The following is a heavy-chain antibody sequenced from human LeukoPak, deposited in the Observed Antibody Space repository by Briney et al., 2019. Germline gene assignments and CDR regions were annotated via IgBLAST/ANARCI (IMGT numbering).Heavy chain of an antibody. Sequence: GESLKISCEASGYTFTHWWIGWVRQMPGKGLEWMGIISPGDSDTRYSPSFQGQVTILADKSINTAYLQWSSLRASDTAIYYCARQALSYYYGSGRVIYYYYYYMDVWGTGTTVTVSS. J-gene: IGHJ6*03. V-gene: IGHV5-51*01. CDR1: GYTFTHWW. D-gene: IGHD3-10*01. CDR2: ISPGDSDT. CDR3: ARQALSYYYGSGRVIYYYYYYMDV.